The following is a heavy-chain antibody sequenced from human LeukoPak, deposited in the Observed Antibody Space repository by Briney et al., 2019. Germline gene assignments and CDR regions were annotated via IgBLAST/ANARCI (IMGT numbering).Heavy chain of an antibody. D-gene: IGHD6-19*01. CDR2: ISYDGSNK. CDR3: ARDSGWCPLDY. V-gene: IGHV3-30-3*01. Sequence: GRSLRLSCAASGFTFSSYAMHWVRQAPGKGLEWVAVISYDGSNKYYADSVKGRFTISRDNSKNTLYLQMNSLRAEDTAVYYCARDSGWCPLDYWGQGTLVTVSS. CDR1: GFTFSSYA. J-gene: IGHJ4*02.